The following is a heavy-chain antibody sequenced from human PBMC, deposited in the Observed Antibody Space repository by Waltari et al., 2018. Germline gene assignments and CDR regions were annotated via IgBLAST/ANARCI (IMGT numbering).Heavy chain of an antibody. CDR2: IFSGGST. D-gene: IGHD3-22*01. CDR3: ARRSSSGYYDY. J-gene: IGHJ4*02. Sequence: EVQLVESGGGLVQPGGARGLPCSAFGFPVRSHYMGWVRQAPGKGLEWVSIIFSGGSTFSADSVKGRFTISRDNSKNTLFLQMNSLRAEDTAVYYCARRSSSGYYDYWGQGTLVTVSS. V-gene: IGHV3-66*04. CDR1: GFPVRSHY.